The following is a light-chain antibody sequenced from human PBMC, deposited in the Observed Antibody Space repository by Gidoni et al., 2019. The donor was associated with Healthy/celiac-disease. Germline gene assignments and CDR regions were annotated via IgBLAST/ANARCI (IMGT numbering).Light chain of an antibody. CDR3: QQYNSYST. J-gene: IGKJ1*01. CDR1: QSISSW. Sequence: DIQMTQSPSTLSASVGDRVTITCRASQSISSWLAWYQQKPGKAPKLLIYKASSLESGVPSRCSGRGSGTEFTLIISSLQPDDFATYYCQQYNSYSTFGQGTKVEIK. CDR2: KAS. V-gene: IGKV1-5*03.